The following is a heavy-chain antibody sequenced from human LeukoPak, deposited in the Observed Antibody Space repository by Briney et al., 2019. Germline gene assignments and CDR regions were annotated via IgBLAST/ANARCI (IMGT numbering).Heavy chain of an antibody. V-gene: IGHV1-2*02. CDR3: ARGVIVGATTGAFDI. D-gene: IGHD1-26*01. CDR1: GYTFTGYY. CDR2: INPNNGDT. Sequence: ASVKASCKASGYTFTGYYMHWVRLAPGQGLEWMGWINPNNGDTNYARRFQGRVTMTSDTSISTAYMELSRLMSDDTAVYSCARGVIVGATTGAFDIWGQGTLLTVSS. J-gene: IGHJ3*02.